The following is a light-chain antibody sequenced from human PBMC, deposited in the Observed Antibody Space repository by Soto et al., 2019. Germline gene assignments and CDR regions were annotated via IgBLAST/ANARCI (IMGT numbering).Light chain of an antibody. CDR2: DAS. V-gene: IGKV3-11*01. Sequence: EIVLTQSPATLTLSPGERATLSCRASQSVSSYLAWYQQKPGQAPRLLIYDASNRATGIPARFSGSGSGTDFTLTISSLEPEYFAVYYCQQRTNWPGTFGQGTKVEI. CDR1: QSVSSY. J-gene: IGKJ1*01. CDR3: QQRTNWPGT.